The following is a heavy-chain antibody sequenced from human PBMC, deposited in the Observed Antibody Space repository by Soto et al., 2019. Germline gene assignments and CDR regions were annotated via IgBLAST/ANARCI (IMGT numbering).Heavy chain of an antibody. CDR3: ARGHIVVVPAAPFDP. CDR2: ISAYNGNT. V-gene: IGHV1-18*01. D-gene: IGHD2-2*01. CDR1: GYTFTSYG. Sequence: GASVKVSCKASGYTFTSYGISWVRQAPGQGLEWMGWISAYNGNTNYAQRLQGRVTMTTDTSTSTAYMELRSLRSDDTAVYYCARGHIVVVPAAPFDPWGQGTLVTVS. J-gene: IGHJ5*02.